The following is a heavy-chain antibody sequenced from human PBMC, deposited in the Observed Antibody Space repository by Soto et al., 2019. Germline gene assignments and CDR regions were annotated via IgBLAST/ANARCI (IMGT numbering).Heavy chain of an antibody. CDR3: ARVKRVGYCSGGSCLYYYMDV. Sequence: TSETLSLTCAVYGGSFSGYYWSWIRQPPGKGLEWIGEINHSGSTNYNPSLKSRVTISVDTSKNQFSLKLSSVTAADTAVYYCARVKRVGYCSGGSCLYYYMDVWGKGTTVTVSS. J-gene: IGHJ6*03. D-gene: IGHD2-15*01. CDR2: INHSGST. V-gene: IGHV4-34*01. CDR1: GGSFSGYY.